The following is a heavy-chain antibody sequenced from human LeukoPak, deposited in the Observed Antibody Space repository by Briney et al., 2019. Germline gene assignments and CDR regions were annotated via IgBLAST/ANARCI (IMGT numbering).Heavy chain of an antibody. D-gene: IGHD3-10*01. CDR3: ARGPLWFGDQPPFSLDY. J-gene: IGHJ4*02. CDR2: ISRNSYT. CDR1: GFTFSDYY. Sequence: PGGSLRLSCAASGFTFSDYYMSWIRQAPGKGLEWVSYISRNSYTNYADSVKGRFTISRDNSKNTLYLQMSSLRAEDTAVYYCARGPLWFGDQPPFSLDYWGQGTLVTVSS. V-gene: IGHV3-11*06.